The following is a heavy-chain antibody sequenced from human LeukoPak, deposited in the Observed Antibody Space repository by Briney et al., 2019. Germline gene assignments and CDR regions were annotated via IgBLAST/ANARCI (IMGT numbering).Heavy chain of an antibody. J-gene: IGHJ6*03. CDR1: GFTFSSYW. D-gene: IGHD6-6*01. V-gene: IGHV3-7*01. Sequence: PGGSLRLSCAASGFTFSSYWMSWVRQAPGKGLEWVANIKQDGSEEYYVDSVKGRFAISRDNAKNSLYLQMNSLRAEDTAVYYCARENSSSWVHYYYYMDVWGKGTTVTVSS. CDR3: ARENSSSWVHYYYYMDV. CDR2: IKQDGSEE.